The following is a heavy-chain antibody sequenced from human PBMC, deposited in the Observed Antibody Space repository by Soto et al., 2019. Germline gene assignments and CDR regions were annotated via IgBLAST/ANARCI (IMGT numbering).Heavy chain of an antibody. CDR1: GFTFSSYS. CDR2: ISSSSSYI. V-gene: IGHV3-21*01. D-gene: IGHD3-3*01. J-gene: IGHJ6*02. Sequence: GSLRFSCAASGFTFSSYSMNWFRQAPGKGLEWVSSISSSSSYIYYADSVKGRFTISRDNAKNSLYLQMNSLRAEDTAVYYCAAHTYDFWSGQAPYGMDVWGQGTTVTVSS. CDR3: AAHTYDFWSGQAPYGMDV.